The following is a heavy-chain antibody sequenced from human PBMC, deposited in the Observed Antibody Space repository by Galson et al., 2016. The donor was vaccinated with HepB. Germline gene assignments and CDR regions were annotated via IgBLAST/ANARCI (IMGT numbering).Heavy chain of an antibody. Sequence: SLRLSCAVSGFTFSNYAMTWVRQAPGKGLEWVSVISGGSGSGSIYYTDSVKGRFTISRDGSKNTLYLQMDSLRAEDTAIYYCAKAGSGYSENYFDYWGQGTLVTVSS. J-gene: IGHJ4*02. V-gene: IGHV3-23*01. CDR2: ISGGSGSGSI. CDR1: GFTFSNYA. D-gene: IGHD5-12*01. CDR3: AKAGSGYSENYFDY.